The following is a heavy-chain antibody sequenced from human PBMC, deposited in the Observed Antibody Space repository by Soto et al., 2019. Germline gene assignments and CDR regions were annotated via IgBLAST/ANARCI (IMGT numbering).Heavy chain of an antibody. V-gene: IGHV3-23*01. CDR1: RFDFSSYE. D-gene: IGHD2-8*01. Sequence: EVQLLESGGGLVQPGGSLRLSCVASRFDFSSYEMSWVRQAAGKGLEWVSRVSLTGDRTNYAGSVKGRFTVSRDTFKNALYLEMDSLRPDDTAIYYCARGGGYCTPTSCAIDSWGRGTPVTVSS. CDR2: VSLTGDRT. CDR3: ARGGGYCTPTSCAIDS. J-gene: IGHJ4*02.